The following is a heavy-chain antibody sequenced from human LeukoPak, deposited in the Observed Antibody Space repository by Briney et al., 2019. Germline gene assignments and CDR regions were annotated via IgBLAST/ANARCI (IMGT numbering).Heavy chain of an antibody. J-gene: IGHJ4*02. V-gene: IGHV1-46*01. Sequence: ASVKVSCKASGYTFTSYYMHWVRQAPGQGLEWMGIINPSGGSTSYAQKFQGRVTMTRDTSTSTVYMELSSLRSEDTAVYYCARSGVRGVIGDYWGQGTLVTISS. CDR3: ARSGVRGVIGDY. CDR1: GYTFTSYY. CDR2: INPSGGST. D-gene: IGHD3-10*01.